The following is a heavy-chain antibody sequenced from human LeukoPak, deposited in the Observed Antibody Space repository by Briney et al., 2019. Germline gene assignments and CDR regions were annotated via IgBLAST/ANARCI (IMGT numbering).Heavy chain of an antibody. CDR2: FDPEDGET. J-gene: IGHJ4*02. D-gene: IGHD3-10*01. Sequence: ASVKVSCKVSGYTLTELSMHWVRQAPGKGLEWMGGFDPEDGETIYAQKFQGRVTMTEDTSTDTAYMELSSLRSEDTAVYYCATGAVYGSGIPFDYWGQGTLVTVSS. CDR1: GYTLTELS. CDR3: ATGAVYGSGIPFDY. V-gene: IGHV1-24*01.